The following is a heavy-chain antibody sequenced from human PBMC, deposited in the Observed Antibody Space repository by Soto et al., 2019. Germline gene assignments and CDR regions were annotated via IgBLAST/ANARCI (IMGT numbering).Heavy chain of an antibody. CDR2: ISNSGGDT. CDR3: AKETYSGSYYFDY. Sequence: VGSLRLSCAASGFIFSSYAMSWVRQAPGKGLEWVSGISNSGGDTYYADSVKGRFAISRDNSKNTLYLQMNSLRAEDTAVYYCAKETYSGSYYFDYWGQGILVTVSS. CDR1: GFIFSSYA. D-gene: IGHD1-26*01. J-gene: IGHJ4*02. V-gene: IGHV3-23*01.